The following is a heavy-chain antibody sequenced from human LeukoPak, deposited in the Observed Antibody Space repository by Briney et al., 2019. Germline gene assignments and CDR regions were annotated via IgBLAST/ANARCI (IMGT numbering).Heavy chain of an antibody. CDR1: GFTFSSYS. D-gene: IGHD5-24*01. CDR3: TAEDGYNQIDY. J-gene: IGHJ4*02. V-gene: IGHV3-21*01. Sequence: GGSLRLSCAASGFTFSSYSMNWVRQAPGKGLEWVSSISSSSSYIYYADSVKGRFTISRDNAKNSLYLQMNSLRAEDTAVYYCTAEDGYNQIDYWGQGTLVTVSS. CDR2: ISSSSSYI.